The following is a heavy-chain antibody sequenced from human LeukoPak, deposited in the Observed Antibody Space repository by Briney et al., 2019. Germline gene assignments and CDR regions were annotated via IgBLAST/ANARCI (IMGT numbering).Heavy chain of an antibody. J-gene: IGHJ6*03. CDR1: GVSISTSY. CDR2: ISYNGSP. CDR3: GTQTTYYMDV. D-gene: IGHD4-11*01. V-gene: IGHV4-59*01. Sequence: SETLSLTCTVSGVSISTSYWSWIRQPPGKGLEWIGYISYNGSPDYSPSLKSRVTISTDTSKNQFSLIQSSVTAADTAVYYCGTQTTYYMDVWGKGTTVTVSS.